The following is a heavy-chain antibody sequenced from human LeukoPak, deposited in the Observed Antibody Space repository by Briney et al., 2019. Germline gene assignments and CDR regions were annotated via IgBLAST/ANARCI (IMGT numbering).Heavy chain of an antibody. J-gene: IGHJ6*03. CDR2: FSGSGGTT. V-gene: IGHV3-23*01. CDR1: GFTFSSYA. D-gene: IGHD2-8*01. CDR3: ANGNRCTSPNCLGYYYFYMDV. Sequence: GGSLRLSCAASGFTFSSYAMNWVRQAPGRGLEWVSGFSGSGGTTYYADSVKGRFTISRDNSKTTLYLQMNSLRAEDTAVYYCANGNRCTSPNCLGYYYFYMDVWGKGTTVTVSS.